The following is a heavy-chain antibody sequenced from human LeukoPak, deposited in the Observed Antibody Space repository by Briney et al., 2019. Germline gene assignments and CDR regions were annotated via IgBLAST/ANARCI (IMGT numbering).Heavy chain of an antibody. Sequence: GASVKVSCKASGYTFTSYGISWVRQAPAQGLEWMGWISAYNGNTNYAQKLQGRVTITTDTSTSTAYMELTSLRSDDTAVYYCARAQWELLDYYYYYMDVWGKGTTVTVSS. D-gene: IGHD1-26*01. CDR2: ISAYNGNT. J-gene: IGHJ6*03. V-gene: IGHV1-18*01. CDR3: ARAQWELLDYYYYYMDV. CDR1: GYTFTSYG.